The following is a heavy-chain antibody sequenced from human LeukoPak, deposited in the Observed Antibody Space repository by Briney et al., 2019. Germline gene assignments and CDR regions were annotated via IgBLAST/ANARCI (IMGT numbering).Heavy chain of an antibody. CDR1: GFTFSSYG. CDR2: ISGSGYST. CDR3: AKAGEVGDTFHFDC. J-gene: IGHJ4*02. V-gene: IGHV3-23*01. D-gene: IGHD1-26*01. Sequence: GGSLRLSCAVSGFTFSSYGMSWVRQAPGKGLEWVSTISGSGYSTYYADSVKGRFTISRDNSKNTLYLQMDGLRAEDTAVYYCAKAGEVGDTFHFDCWGQGTLVTVSS.